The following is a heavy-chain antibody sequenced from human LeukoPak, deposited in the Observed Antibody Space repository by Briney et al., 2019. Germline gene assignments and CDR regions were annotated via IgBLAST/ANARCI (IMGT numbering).Heavy chain of an antibody. CDR2: IIPILGIA. D-gene: IGHD2-2*01. CDR3: ARAVVVPAADYYYYGMDV. J-gene: IGHJ6*02. CDR1: GGTFSSYA. Sequence: GASVKVSCKASGGTFSSYAISWVRQAPGQGLEWMGRIIPILGIANYAQKFQGRVTITEDKSTSTAYMELSSLRSEDTAVYYCARAVVVPAADYYYYGMDVWGQGTTVTVSS. V-gene: IGHV1-69*04.